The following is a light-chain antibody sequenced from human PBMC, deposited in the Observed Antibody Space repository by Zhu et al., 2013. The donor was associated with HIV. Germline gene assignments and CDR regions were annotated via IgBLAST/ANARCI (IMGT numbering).Light chain of an antibody. Sequence: EVVLTQSPVTLSVSPGERATLSCRTSQSVDTNLAWYQQKPGQAPRLLIYGASTRATGLPARFSGSGSGTEFTLTISSLQSEDFALYYCQQYGTSPITFGPGTKVDI. CDR3: QQYGTSPIT. CDR2: GAS. V-gene: IGKV3-15*01. CDR1: QSVDTN. J-gene: IGKJ3*01.